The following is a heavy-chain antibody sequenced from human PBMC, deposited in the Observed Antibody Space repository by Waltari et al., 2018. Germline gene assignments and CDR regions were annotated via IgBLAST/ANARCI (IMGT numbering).Heavy chain of an antibody. V-gene: IGHV1-69-2*01. CDR2: VDPEDGET. CDR1: GYTVPEYY. J-gene: IGHJ1*01. Sequence: EVHLVQSGAEVKRPGASVTISCKPSGYTVPEYYLHWVRQAPGKGLEWMGHVDPEDGETEISDKLQGRVAMTADTSTETAYIEVRSLTSDDMAVYYCATKMSDQWLREWGQGTLVTVSS. CDR3: ATKMSDQWLRE. D-gene: IGHD6-19*01.